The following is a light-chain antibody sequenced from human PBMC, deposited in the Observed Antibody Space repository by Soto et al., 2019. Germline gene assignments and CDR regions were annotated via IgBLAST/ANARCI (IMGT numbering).Light chain of an antibody. CDR2: KAS. J-gene: IGKJ2*01. V-gene: IGKV1-5*03. Sequence: DSQMTQSPSTLSASVGDRVTITCRASQSVTNWLTWYQQKPGKAPKVLIYKASNLQSGVPSRFSGSGSGTEFTLTISSLQPDDFATYYCLQYFSYPYTFGQGTKLEIK. CDR3: LQYFSYPYT. CDR1: QSVTNW.